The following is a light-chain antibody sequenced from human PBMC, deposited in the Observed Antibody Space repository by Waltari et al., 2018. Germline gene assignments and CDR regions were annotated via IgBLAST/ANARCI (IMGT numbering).Light chain of an antibody. Sequence: QSDLTQPASVSGSPGQSITISFTGSSSDVGRYTLVSLYQLHPGKAPKSLIYECTKRTSGVSNRFSGSKSGDTASLTISGLQAEDEADYSCCSYAGSTAPRVFGGGTKLSVL. V-gene: IGLV2-23*01. CDR1: SSDVGRYTL. CDR3: CSYAGSTAPRV. CDR2: ECT. J-gene: IGLJ3*02.